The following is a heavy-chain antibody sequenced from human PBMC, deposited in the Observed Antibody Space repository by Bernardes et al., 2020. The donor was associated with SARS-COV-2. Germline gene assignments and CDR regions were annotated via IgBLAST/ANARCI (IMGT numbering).Heavy chain of an antibody. CDR2: ISSSGSTI. CDR3: ARDASIAAAGTSYYYGMDV. Sequence: GGSLRLSCAASGFTFSDYYMSWIRQAPGKGLEWVSYISSSGSTIYYADSVKGRFTISRDNAKNSLYLQMNSLRAEDTAVYYCARDASIAAAGTSYYYGMDVWGQGTTVTVSS. V-gene: IGHV3-11*01. CDR1: GFTFSDYY. D-gene: IGHD6-13*01. J-gene: IGHJ6*02.